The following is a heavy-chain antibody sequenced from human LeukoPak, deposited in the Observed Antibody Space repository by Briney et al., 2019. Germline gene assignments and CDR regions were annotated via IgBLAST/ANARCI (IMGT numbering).Heavy chain of an antibody. Sequence: GGALRLSSAASRFTVSTNYMSWGRPAPRKGRQWGSVLYSGGRTTYAHSVKGRFTISRDNPNNLLYLQMNSLRVEDTAVYYCAREQDVGHYGMDVWGQGNTVTVSS. V-gene: IGHV3-53*01. CDR1: RFTVSTNY. CDR3: AREQDVGHYGMDV. CDR2: LYSGGRT. J-gene: IGHJ6*02. D-gene: IGHD2-15*01.